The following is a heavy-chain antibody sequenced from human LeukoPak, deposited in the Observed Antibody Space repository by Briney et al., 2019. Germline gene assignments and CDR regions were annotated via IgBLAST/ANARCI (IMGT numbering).Heavy chain of an antibody. Sequence: GASVKVSCKVSGYTLTELSMHWVRQAPGKGLEWMGGFDPEDGETIYAQKFQGRVTMTEDTSTDTAYMELSSLRSEDTAVYYCATVYYYGSGSYYTTPPLSYFDYWGQGTLVTVSS. CDR3: ATVYYYGSGSYYTTPPLSYFDY. D-gene: IGHD3-10*01. V-gene: IGHV1-24*01. CDR2: FDPEDGET. J-gene: IGHJ4*02. CDR1: GYTLTELS.